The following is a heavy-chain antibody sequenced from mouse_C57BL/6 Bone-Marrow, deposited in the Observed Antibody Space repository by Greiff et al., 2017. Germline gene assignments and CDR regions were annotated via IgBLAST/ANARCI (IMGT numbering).Heavy chain of an antibody. V-gene: IGHV7-1*01. Sequence: EVMLVESGGGLVQSGRSLRLSCATSGFTFSDFYMEWVRQAPGKGLEWIAASRNKANDYTTEYSASVKGRFIVSRDTSQSILYLQMNALRAEDAAIYYGARDYDYGYFDVWGTGTTVTVSS. CDR2: SRNKANDYTT. J-gene: IGHJ1*03. CDR1: GFTFSDFY. D-gene: IGHD2-3*01. CDR3: ARDYDYGYFDV.